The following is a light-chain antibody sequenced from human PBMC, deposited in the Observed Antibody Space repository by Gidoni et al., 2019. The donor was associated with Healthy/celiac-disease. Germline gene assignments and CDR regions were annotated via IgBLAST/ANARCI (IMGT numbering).Light chain of an antibody. CDR1: KLGDKY. V-gene: IGLV3-1*01. CDR3: QAWDSSTVV. Sequence: SYELTQPPSVSVSPGQTASITCSGDKLGDKYACWYQKKPCQSPVLVIYQDSKRPSGIHERFSGSNSGNTATLTISGTQAMDEADYYCQAWDSSTVVFGGGTKLTVL. CDR2: QDS. J-gene: IGLJ2*01.